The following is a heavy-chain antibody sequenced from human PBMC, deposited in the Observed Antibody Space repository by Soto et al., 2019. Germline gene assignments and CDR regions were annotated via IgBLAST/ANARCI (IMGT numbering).Heavy chain of an antibody. D-gene: IGHD4-4*01. J-gene: IGHJ6*02. CDR2: IIPIFGTA. CDR1: GGTFSSYA. CDR3: ARAKYSNYVRYYYYYGMDV. Sequence: GASVKVSCKASGGTFSSYAISWVRQAPGQGLEWMGGIIPIFGTANYAQKFQGRVTITADESTSTAYMELSSLRSEDTAVYYCARAKYSNYVRYYYYYGMDVWGQGTTVTVSS. V-gene: IGHV1-69*13.